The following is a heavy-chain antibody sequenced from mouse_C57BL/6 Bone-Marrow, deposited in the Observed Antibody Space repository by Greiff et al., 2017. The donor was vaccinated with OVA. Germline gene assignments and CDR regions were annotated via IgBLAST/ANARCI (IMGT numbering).Heavy chain of an antibody. J-gene: IGHJ2*01. D-gene: IGHD2-3*01. CDR2: IDPSDSET. CDR3: ERQGGYYEDWEDY. V-gene: IGHV1-52*01. Sequence: QVQLQQPGAELVRPGSSVKLSCKASGYTFTSYWMHWVKQRPIQGLEWIGNIDPSDSETHYNQKFKDKATLTVDKSSSTAYMQLSSLTSEDSAVYYCERQGGYYEDWEDYWGQGTTLTVSS. CDR1: GYTFTSYW.